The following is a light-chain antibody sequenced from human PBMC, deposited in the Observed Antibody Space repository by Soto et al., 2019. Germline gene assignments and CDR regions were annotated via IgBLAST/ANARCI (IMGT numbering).Light chain of an antibody. V-gene: IGKV1-9*01. CDR1: QGISSY. CDR2: AAS. CDR3: QHRSNWLA. J-gene: IGKJ4*01. Sequence: IQLTQSPSSLSASVGARVPITCRASQGISSYLAWYQQKPGKAPKLLIYAASTLQSGAPSRFSGSGSGTDFTLTITSLEPEDFAVYYCQHRSNWLAFGGGTKVDI.